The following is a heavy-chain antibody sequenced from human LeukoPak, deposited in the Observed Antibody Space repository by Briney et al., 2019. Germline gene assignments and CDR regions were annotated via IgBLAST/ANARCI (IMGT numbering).Heavy chain of an antibody. CDR3: ARGAAPHYSDY. Sequence: SETLSLTCTVSGGSIRSHCWSWVRQPPGKGLEWIGYIYFSGSTNYNPSLKSRVTISMGTSENQFSLKLTSVTAADTAVYYCARGAAPHYSDYWGQGTLVTVSS. D-gene: IGHD6-6*01. V-gene: IGHV4-59*11. CDR1: GGSIRSHC. J-gene: IGHJ4*02. CDR2: IYFSGST.